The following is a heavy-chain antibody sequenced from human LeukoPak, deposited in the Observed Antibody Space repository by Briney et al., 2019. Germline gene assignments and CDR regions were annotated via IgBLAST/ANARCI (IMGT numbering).Heavy chain of an antibody. D-gene: IGHD3-22*01. V-gene: IGHV3-9*01. Sequence: PGGSLRLSCAASGFTFHDYAMHGVRQAPGQGLEWVSGLSWDSANIGYADSVKGRFTISRDNAKNSLYLQMNSLRVEDAALYYCAKSPYYYDSSGSPFDFWGQGTLVTVS. CDR2: LSWDSANI. J-gene: IGHJ4*02. CDR3: AKSPYYYDSSGSPFDF. CDR1: GFTFHDYA.